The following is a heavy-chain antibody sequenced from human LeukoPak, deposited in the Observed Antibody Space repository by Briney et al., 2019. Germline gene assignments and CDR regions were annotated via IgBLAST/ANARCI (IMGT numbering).Heavy chain of an antibody. Sequence: GGSLRLSCAASGFTFSSYEMNWVRQAPGKGLEWVSYISSSGSTIYYADSVKGRFTISRDNAKNSLYLQINSLRAEDTAVYYCSGYSSGWYRNYWGQGTLVTVSS. CDR2: ISSSGSTI. CDR1: GFTFSSYE. V-gene: IGHV3-48*03. J-gene: IGHJ4*02. D-gene: IGHD6-19*01. CDR3: SGYSSGWYRNY.